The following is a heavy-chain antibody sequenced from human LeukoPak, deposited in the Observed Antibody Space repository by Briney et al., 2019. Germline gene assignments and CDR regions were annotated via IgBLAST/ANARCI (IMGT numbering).Heavy chain of an antibody. J-gene: IGHJ4*02. CDR2: ISGSGGST. CDR3: AKEGFGELLGCFDY. Sequence: GGSLRLSCAASGFTFSSYAMSWVRPAPGKGLEWDSAISGSGGSTYYADSVKGPFTISRDNSKKALYLQMNSLRADDTAVYYCAKEGFGELLGCFDYWGQGTLVTVSS. D-gene: IGHD3-10*01. V-gene: IGHV3-23*01. CDR1: GFTFSSYA.